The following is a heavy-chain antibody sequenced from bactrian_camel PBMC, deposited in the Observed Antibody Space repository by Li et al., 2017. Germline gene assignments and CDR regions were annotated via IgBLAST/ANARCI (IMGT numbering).Heavy chain of an antibody. Sequence: HVQLVESGGGSVQAGGSLRLSCAVSEWTSCWFHMAWYRQAPGKEREFVSWMNRDGSTNYADSVKGRFTISQGNGKNTLLLQMNTLKLEDTATYYCKVDWADGPVCPATGFPYWGQGTQVTVS. D-gene: IGHD1*01. J-gene: IGHJ4*01. CDR3: KVDWADGPVCPATGFPY. CDR1: EWTSCWFH. V-gene: IGHV3S53*01. CDR2: MNRDGST.